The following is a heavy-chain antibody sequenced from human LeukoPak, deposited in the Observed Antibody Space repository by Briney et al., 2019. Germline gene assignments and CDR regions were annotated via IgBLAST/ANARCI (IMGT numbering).Heavy chain of an antibody. CDR2: IYYSGST. CDR3: ARSGPYNWFDP. V-gene: IGHV4-59*01. CDR1: GGSISSYY. J-gene: IGHJ5*02. D-gene: IGHD3-10*01. Sequence: SETLSLTCTVSGGSISSYYWSWIRQPPGKGLEWIGYIYYSGSTNYNPSLKSRATISVDTSKNQFSLKLSSVTAADTAVYYCARSGPYNWFDPWGQGTLVTVSS.